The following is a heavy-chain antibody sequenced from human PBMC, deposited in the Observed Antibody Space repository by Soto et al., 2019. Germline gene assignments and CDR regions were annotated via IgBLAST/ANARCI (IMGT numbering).Heavy chain of an antibody. V-gene: IGHV4-30-4*01. J-gene: IGHJ5*02. CDR1: GGSISSGDYY. Sequence: QVQLQESGPGLVKPSQTLSLTCTVSGGSISSGDYYWSWIRQPPGKGLEWIGYIYYSGSTYYNPSLKSRVTISVDTSKNQVSLKLSSVTAADTAVYYCARAVIQPKLDNWFDPWGQGTLVTVSS. D-gene: IGHD3-16*02. CDR3: ARAVIQPKLDNWFDP. CDR2: IYYSGST.